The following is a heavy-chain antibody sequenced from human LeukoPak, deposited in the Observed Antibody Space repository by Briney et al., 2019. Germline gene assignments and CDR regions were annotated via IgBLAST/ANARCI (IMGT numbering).Heavy chain of an antibody. CDR2: ISSAGRNK. CDR3: ARDRKYYFDY. Sequence: PGASLRLSCSASGFTFTSFSLHWVPLAPDKGLEWVAFISSAGRNKFSADSVRARFPISGDNSNNMLYLQMNSLRTEDTAVYYCARDRKYYFDYWGQGTLVTVSS. J-gene: IGHJ4*02. CDR1: GFTFTSFS. V-gene: IGHV3-30*04.